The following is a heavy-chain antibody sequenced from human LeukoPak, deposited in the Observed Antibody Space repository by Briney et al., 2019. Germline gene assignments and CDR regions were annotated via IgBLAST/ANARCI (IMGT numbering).Heavy chain of an antibody. J-gene: IGHJ4*02. CDR3: ARVESGLFPPFDY. V-gene: IGHV4-34*01. CDR2: INHSGST. D-gene: IGHD3-22*01. CDR1: GGSFTGYY. Sequence: SETLSLACAVYGGSFTGYYSSWIRQPPGKGLEWIGEINHSGSTNYNPSLKSRATISVNTSKNQFSLKLSSVTAADTAVYYCARVESGLFPPFDYWGQGTLVTVSS.